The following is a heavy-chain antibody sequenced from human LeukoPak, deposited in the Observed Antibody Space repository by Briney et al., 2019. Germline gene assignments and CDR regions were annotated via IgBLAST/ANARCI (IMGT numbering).Heavy chain of an antibody. V-gene: IGHV3-21*04. D-gene: IGHD6-13*01. CDR1: GFTFSRFT. Sequence: GGSLRLSCAASGFTFSRFTMNWVRQAPGKGLEWVSSITSSSSYIYYADSVKGRFSISRDNSKNTLYLQMNSLRAEDTAVYYCAKDHKSPYSSSWYSYYYYYMDVWGKGTTVTISS. CDR2: ITSSSSYI. J-gene: IGHJ6*03. CDR3: AKDHKSPYSSSWYSYYYYYMDV.